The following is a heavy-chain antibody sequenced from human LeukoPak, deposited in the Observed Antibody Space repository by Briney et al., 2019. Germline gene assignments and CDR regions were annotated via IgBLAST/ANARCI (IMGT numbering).Heavy chain of an antibody. CDR3: ARSAYDSSGYRFDH. CDR2: IYYSGST. Sequence: PSETLSLTCTVSGGSISSYYWGWIRQPPGKGLEWIGYIYYSGSTDYNPSLKSRVTISVDTSKNQFSLKMSSVTAADTAVYYCARSAYDSSGYRFDHWGQGTLVTVSS. J-gene: IGHJ4*02. V-gene: IGHV4-59*01. CDR1: GGSISSYY. D-gene: IGHD3-22*01.